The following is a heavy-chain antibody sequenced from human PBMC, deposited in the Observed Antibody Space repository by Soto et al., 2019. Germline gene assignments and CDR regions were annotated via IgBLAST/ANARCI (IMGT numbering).Heavy chain of an antibody. Sequence: QMQLVQSGPEVKKPGTSVKVSCKASGFTFTSSAVQWVRQARGQRLEWIGWIVVGSGNTNYAQKFQERVTITRDMSTSTACMELSSLRSEDTAVYYCAADPSYYDSSGYYPGAFDIWGQGTMVTVSS. V-gene: IGHV1-58*01. CDR1: GFTFTSSA. CDR3: AADPSYYDSSGYYPGAFDI. J-gene: IGHJ3*02. D-gene: IGHD3-22*01. CDR2: IVVGSGNT.